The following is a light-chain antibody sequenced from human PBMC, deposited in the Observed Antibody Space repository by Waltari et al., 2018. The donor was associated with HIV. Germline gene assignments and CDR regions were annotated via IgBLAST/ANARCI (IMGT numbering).Light chain of an antibody. Sequence: QTALTQPASLSGSPGQSITLSCPGTSSDVGAYNLVSWYQQHPGKAPRLIIYDVSERPAGVSNRFTGSKSGNTASLTISGLQAEDEADYYCCSYVSEIVPCVFGGGTKLTVL. CDR2: DVS. CDR1: SSDVGAYNL. V-gene: IGLV2-23*02. CDR3: CSYVSEIVPCV. J-gene: IGLJ3*02.